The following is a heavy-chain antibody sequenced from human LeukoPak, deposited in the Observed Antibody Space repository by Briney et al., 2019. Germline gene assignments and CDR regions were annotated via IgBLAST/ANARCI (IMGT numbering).Heavy chain of an antibody. V-gene: IGHV3-66*01. CDR3: ARDGAAANFDY. Sequence: GGSLRLSCAASGFTVSSNYMSWVRQAPGKGLEWVSVLYSGGSTYYADSVKGRFTISRDNSKNTLFLQMNSLRAEDTAVYYCARDGAAANFDYWGQGTLVTVSS. CDR1: GFTVSSNY. J-gene: IGHJ4*02. D-gene: IGHD6-13*01. CDR2: LYSGGST.